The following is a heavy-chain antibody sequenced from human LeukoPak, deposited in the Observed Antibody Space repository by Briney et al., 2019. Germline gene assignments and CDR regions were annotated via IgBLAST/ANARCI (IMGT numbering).Heavy chain of an antibody. J-gene: IGHJ4*02. CDR3: ARDSGYYGSGSYSDHDY. Sequence: GGSLRLSCAASGFTFSSYAMHWVRQAPGKGLEWVAVISYDGSNKYYADSVKGRFTISRDNSKNTLYLQMNSLRAEDTAVYYCARDSGYYGSGSYSDHDYWGQGTLVTVSS. CDR2: ISYDGSNK. D-gene: IGHD3-10*01. V-gene: IGHV3-30*04. CDR1: GFTFSSYA.